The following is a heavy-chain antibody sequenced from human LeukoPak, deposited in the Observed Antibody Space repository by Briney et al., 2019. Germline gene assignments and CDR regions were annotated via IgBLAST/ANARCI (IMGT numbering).Heavy chain of an antibody. CDR3: ARGYYGSGLRGFDI. CDR2: TYYRSKYYN. CDR1: GDSVSINSAT. D-gene: IGHD3-10*01. Sequence: SQTLSLTFAISGDSVSINSATWNWIRQSPSRGLEWLGRTYYRSKYYNDYAVSVKSRITINPDTSKNQFSLQLNSVTPDDTAVYYCARGYYGSGLRGFDIWGQGTMVTVSS. V-gene: IGHV6-1*01. J-gene: IGHJ3*02.